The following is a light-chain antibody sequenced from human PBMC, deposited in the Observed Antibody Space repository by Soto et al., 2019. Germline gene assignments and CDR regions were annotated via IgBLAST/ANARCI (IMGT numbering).Light chain of an antibody. V-gene: IGLV1-44*01. CDR2: SNN. CDR1: SSNIGSNS. J-gene: IGLJ1*01. Sequence: QSVLAQPPSASGTPGQRVTISCSGSSSNIGSNSVNWYQQLPGAAPKLLIYSNNQRPSGVPDRFSGSKSGTSASLAISGLQSEDEADYYCAAWDDSLNGREVFXTGTKVTVL. CDR3: AAWDDSLNGREV.